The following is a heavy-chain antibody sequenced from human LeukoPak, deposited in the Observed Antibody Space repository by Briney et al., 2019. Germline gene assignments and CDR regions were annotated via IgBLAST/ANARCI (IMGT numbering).Heavy chain of an antibody. V-gene: IGHV3-21*01. CDR3: ARVGILNWFDP. J-gene: IGHJ5*02. Sequence: GGSLRLSCAASGXTFSSYSVNWVRQAPGKGLEWVSSISSSSSYIYYADSVKGRFTISRDNAKNSLYLQMNSLRAEDTAVYYCARVGILNWFDPWGQGTLVTVSS. CDR2: ISSSSSYI. CDR1: GXTFSSYS.